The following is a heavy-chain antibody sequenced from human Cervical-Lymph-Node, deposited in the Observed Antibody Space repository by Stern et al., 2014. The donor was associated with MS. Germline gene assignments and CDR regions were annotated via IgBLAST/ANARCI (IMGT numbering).Heavy chain of an antibody. CDR3: ASGTGSKRPTGNY. D-gene: IGHD3/OR15-3a*01. CDR1: GYTFTSHY. V-gene: IGHV1-46*01. CDR2: IKPSGDSA. Sequence: VQLVEAGAEVKKTGASVKVSCKASGYTFTSHYMHWVRQAPGQGLEWVGIIKPSGDSASYAQKFQGRVTMTRDTSTSTVYMELSSLRSEDTAVYYCASGTGSKRPTGNYWGQGTLVTVSS. J-gene: IGHJ4*02.